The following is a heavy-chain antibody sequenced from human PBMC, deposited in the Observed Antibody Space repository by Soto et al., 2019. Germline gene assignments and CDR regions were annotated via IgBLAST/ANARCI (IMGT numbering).Heavy chain of an antibody. V-gene: IGHV3-74*01. CDR3: VRPYGDPQG. CDR1: GFPFGGEW. D-gene: IGHD4-17*01. CDR2: MNKDGSII. J-gene: IGHJ4*02. Sequence: EVLLVESGGGIVQPGGSLRLSCAASGFPFGGEWMHWVRQGPGKGLVWVSRMNKDGSIIAYADSVRGRFTISRDNAKSTFYLHMNNLSPEDTALDICVRPYGDPQGWGQGTPVIVSS.